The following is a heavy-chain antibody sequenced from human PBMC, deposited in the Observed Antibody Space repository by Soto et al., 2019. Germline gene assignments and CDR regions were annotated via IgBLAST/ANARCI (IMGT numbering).Heavy chain of an antibody. D-gene: IGHD5-12*01. CDR2: ISAYNANT. CDR3: ARVRDGYNYGNWFDP. Sequence: ASVKVSCKASGYMFISYGINWVRQAPGQGLEWMGWISAYNANTNYAQKFQGRVTITADESTSTAYMELSSLRSEDTAVYYCARVRDGYNYGNWFDPWGQGTLVTVSS. J-gene: IGHJ5*02. CDR1: GYMFISYG. V-gene: IGHV1-18*01.